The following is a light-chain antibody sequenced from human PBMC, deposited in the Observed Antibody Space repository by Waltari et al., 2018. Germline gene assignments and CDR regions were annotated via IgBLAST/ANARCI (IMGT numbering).Light chain of an antibody. CDR1: QSVSSSN. J-gene: IGKJ4*01. V-gene: IGKV3-20*01. Sequence: EIVLTQSPGTLSLSPGDRATLSCRPGQSVSSSNLAWYHQRPGQAPRLLIYGASSRATGIPDRFSGSGSGTDFTLTISRLEPEDFAVYYCQQYGSSPTFGGGTKVEIK. CDR3: QQYGSSPT. CDR2: GAS.